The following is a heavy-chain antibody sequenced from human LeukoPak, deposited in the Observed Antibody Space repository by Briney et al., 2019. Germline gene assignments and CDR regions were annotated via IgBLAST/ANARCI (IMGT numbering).Heavy chain of an antibody. J-gene: IGHJ4*02. D-gene: IGHD2-8*02. V-gene: IGHV3-15*01. Sequence: GGSLGLSCAASGFTFSNAWMSWVRQAPGKGLEWVGRIKSKTDGGTTDYAAPVKGRFTISRDDSINMVYLQMNSLKTDDTAVYYCSRLLSTGGYWGQGTLVTVFS. CDR2: IKSKTDGGTT. CDR3: SRLLSTGGY. CDR1: GFTFSNAW.